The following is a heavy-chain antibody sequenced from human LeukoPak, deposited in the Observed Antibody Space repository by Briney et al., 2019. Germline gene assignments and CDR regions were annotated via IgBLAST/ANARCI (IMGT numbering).Heavy chain of an antibody. CDR1: RYSISNGYS. Sequence: SETLSLTCTVSRYSISNGYSWGWIRQPPGKGLEWIGTFYRTGSTYYNPSLKSRVTISVDTSKNQFSLKLSSVTAADTAVYYCARGAGIVATIASTYDYGIDYWGQGTLVTVSS. CDR2: FYRTGST. J-gene: IGHJ4*02. CDR3: ARGAGIVATIASTYDYGIDY. V-gene: IGHV4-38-2*02. D-gene: IGHD5-12*01.